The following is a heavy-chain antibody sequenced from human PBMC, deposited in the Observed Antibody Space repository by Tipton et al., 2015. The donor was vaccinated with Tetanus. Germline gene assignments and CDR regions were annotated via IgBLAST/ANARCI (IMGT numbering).Heavy chain of an antibody. J-gene: IGHJ6*02. CDR3: ASGYCGGDCYPTPIDGMDV. CDR2: IYYSGST. V-gene: IGHV4-61*01. CDR1: GGSVSSGSYY. D-gene: IGHD2-21*02. Sequence: TLSLTCTVSGGSVSSGSYYWSWIRQPPGKGLEWIGYIYYSGSTNYNPSLKSRVTISVDTSKNQFSLKLSSVTAADTAVYYCASGYCGGDCYPTPIDGMDVWGQGTTVTVSS.